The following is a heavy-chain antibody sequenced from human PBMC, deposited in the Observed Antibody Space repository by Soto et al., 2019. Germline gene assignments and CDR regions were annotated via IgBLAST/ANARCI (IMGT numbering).Heavy chain of an antibody. V-gene: IGHV4-34*01. J-gene: IGHJ4*02. Sequence: QVQLQQWGAGLLKPSETLSLTFAVYGGSFSGYYWSWIRQAPGKGLEWIGEIHHIGITNYNPSLKSRVTISVDTSKNQFSLKLSSVTAADTAVYYGVVTAIPAETWGQGTLVTVSS. CDR3: VVTAIPAET. D-gene: IGHD2-21*02. CDR2: IHHIGIT. CDR1: GGSFSGYY.